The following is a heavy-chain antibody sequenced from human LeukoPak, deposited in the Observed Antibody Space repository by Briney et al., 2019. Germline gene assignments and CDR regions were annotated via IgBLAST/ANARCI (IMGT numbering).Heavy chain of an antibody. Sequence: GESLKISCKGSGDSFTSYWMGWVGQMPGKGLEWMGIIYPGDSDTRYSPSFQGQVTISAAKSISTAYLQWSSLKASDTAMYYCARGWQQLAFDIWGQGTMVTVSS. CDR3: ARGWQQLAFDI. CDR2: IYPGDSDT. CDR1: GDSFTSYW. V-gene: IGHV5-51*01. D-gene: IGHD5-24*01. J-gene: IGHJ3*02.